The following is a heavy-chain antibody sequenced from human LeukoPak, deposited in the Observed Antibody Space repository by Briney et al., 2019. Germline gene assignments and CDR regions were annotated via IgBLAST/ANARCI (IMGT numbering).Heavy chain of an antibody. V-gene: IGHV1-24*01. Sequence: ASVKVSCKVSGYTLTESSMHWVRQAPGKGLEWMGGFDPEDGETIYAQKFQGRVTMTEDTSTDTAYMELSSLRSEDTAVYYCATIPSSTTLNWFDPWGQGTLVTVSS. J-gene: IGHJ5*02. CDR3: ATIPSSTTLNWFDP. CDR2: FDPEDGET. CDR1: GYTLTESS. D-gene: IGHD1-1*01.